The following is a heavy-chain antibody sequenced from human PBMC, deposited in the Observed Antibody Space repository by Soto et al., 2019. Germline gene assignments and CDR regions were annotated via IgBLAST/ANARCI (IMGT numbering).Heavy chain of an antibody. Sequence: QITLKESGPTLVKPTQTLTLTCTFSGFSLSTGGVGVAWIRQPPGKALEWLALIYWDDDKRYSPSLKSRLAITKNTSKKHVVLITNNMDPVDTATYYCAHSASPPDLEGQFYPYYYYDGLDVWGQGTTVTVSS. CDR2: IYWDDDK. J-gene: IGHJ6*02. V-gene: IGHV2-5*02. CDR3: AHSASPPDLEGQFYPYYYYDGLDV. D-gene: IGHD1-1*01. CDR1: GFSLSTGGVG.